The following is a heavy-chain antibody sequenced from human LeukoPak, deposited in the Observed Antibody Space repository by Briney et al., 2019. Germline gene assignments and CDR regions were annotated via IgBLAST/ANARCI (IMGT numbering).Heavy chain of an antibody. Sequence: ASVKVSCKASGYTFTSYGISWVRQAPGQGLEWMGWISAYNGNTNYAQKLQGRVTMTTDTSTSTAYMELRSLRSDDTAVYYCASWAYYGSGSMGGFDYWGQGTLVTVSP. V-gene: IGHV1-18*01. D-gene: IGHD3-10*01. CDR1: GYTFTSYG. CDR2: ISAYNGNT. J-gene: IGHJ4*02. CDR3: ASWAYYGSGSMGGFDY.